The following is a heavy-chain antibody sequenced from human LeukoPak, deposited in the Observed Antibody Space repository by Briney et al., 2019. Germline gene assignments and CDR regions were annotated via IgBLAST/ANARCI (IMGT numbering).Heavy chain of an antibody. CDR1: GFTFSSYE. V-gene: IGHV3-48*03. Sequence: GGSLRLSCAASGFTFSSYEMNWVRQAPGKGLEWVSYISSSGTTIYYADSVKGRFTISRDNAKNSLYLQMNSLRAEDTAVYYCARDDYYYMDVWGKGTTVTISS. J-gene: IGHJ6*03. CDR3: ARDDYYYMDV. CDR2: ISSSGTTI.